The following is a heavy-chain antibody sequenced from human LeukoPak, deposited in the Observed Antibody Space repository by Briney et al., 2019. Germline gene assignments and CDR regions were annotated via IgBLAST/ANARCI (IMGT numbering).Heavy chain of an antibody. J-gene: IGHJ6*04. D-gene: IGHD5-18*01. CDR3: VRDPRMVTGMDV. V-gene: IGHV3-74*01. CDR2: INSDGSST. Sequence: PGGSLRLPCAASGFTFSSYWMHWVRQAPGKGLVWVSRINSDGSSTSYADSVKGRFTISRDNAKNTLYLQMNSLRAEDTAVYYCVRDPRMVTGMDVWGKGTTVTVSS. CDR1: GFTFSSYW.